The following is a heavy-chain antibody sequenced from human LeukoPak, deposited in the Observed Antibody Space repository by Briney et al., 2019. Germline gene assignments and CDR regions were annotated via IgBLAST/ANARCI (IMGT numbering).Heavy chain of an antibody. Sequence: GGSLRLSCAASGFTFSSYAMSWVRQAPGKGLEWVSAISGSGGSTYYADSAKGRFTISSDNSKNTLYLQMNSLRAEDTAVYYCAKAYYGSGRTPFDYWGQGTLVTVSS. D-gene: IGHD3-10*01. V-gene: IGHV3-23*01. CDR3: AKAYYGSGRTPFDY. CDR1: GFTFSSYA. CDR2: ISGSGGST. J-gene: IGHJ4*02.